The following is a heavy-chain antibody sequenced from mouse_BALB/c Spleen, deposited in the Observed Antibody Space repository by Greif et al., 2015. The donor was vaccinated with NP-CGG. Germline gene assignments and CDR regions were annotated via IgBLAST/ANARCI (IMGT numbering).Heavy chain of an antibody. V-gene: IGHV1-52*01. Sequence: RPGASVKLSCKASGYTFTSYWMHWVKQRPIQGLEWIGNIDPSDSETHYNQKFKDKATLTVDKSSSTAYMKLSSLTSEDSAVYYCARRDYYGSSFLNYWGQGTTLTVSS. CDR1: GYTFTSYW. CDR2: IDPSDSET. D-gene: IGHD1-1*01. CDR3: ARRDYYGSSFLNY. J-gene: IGHJ2*01.